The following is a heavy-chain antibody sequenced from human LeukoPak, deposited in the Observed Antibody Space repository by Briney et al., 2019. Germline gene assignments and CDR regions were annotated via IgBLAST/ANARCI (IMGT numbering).Heavy chain of an antibody. D-gene: IGHD2-15*01. CDR3: ARGGDIVVVVAATGAFDI. CDR1: GGSFSGYY. J-gene: IGHJ3*02. V-gene: IGHV4-34*01. CDR2: INHCGST. Sequence: PSETLSLTCAVYGGSFSGYYWSWIRQPPGKGLEWIGEINHCGSTNYNPSLKSRVTISVDTSKNQFSLKLSSVTAADTAVYYCARGGDIVVVVAATGAFDIWGQGTMVTVSS.